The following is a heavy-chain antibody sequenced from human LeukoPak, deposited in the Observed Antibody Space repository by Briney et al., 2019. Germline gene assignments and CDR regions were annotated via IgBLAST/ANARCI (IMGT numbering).Heavy chain of an antibody. V-gene: IGHV3-48*03. J-gene: IGHJ4*02. Sequence: GGSLRLSCAASGFTFSSYAMSWVRQAPGKGLEWVSYISSSGSTIYYTDSVKCRFTISRDNARNSLDLQMNSLRAEDTAVYYCARGPMLRGVIIRRSKSGYFDYWGQGTLVTVSS. CDR3: ARGPMLRGVIIRRSKSGYFDY. CDR2: ISSSGSTI. CDR1: GFTFSSYA. D-gene: IGHD3-10*01.